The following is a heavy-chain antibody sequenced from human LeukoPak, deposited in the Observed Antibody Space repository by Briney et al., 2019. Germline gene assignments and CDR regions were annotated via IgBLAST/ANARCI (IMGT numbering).Heavy chain of an antibody. J-gene: IGHJ3*02. CDR1: GYTFTGYY. D-gene: IGHD4-17*01. CDR2: INPNSGGT. Sequence: ASVKVSCKASGYTFTGYYMHGVRQAPGQGLEWMGWINPNSGGTNYAQKFQGRVTMTRDTSISTAYMELSRLRSDDTAVYYCARGAYGESPNDAFDIWGQGTMVTVSS. CDR3: ARGAYGESPNDAFDI. V-gene: IGHV1-2*02.